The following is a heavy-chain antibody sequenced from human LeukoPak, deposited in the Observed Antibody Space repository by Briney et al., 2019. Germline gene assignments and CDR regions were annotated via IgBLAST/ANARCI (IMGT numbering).Heavy chain of an antibody. V-gene: IGHV3-33*01. CDR1: GFSFSSYG. CDR2: IWFDDSKK. Sequence: PGRSLRLSCAASGFSFSSYGFHWVRQAPGKGLEWMGLIWFDDSKKYYTDSVKGRFTISRDNSKNTLYLQMNSLRAEDTAVYYCTRDPAVAGYYFDYWGQGTLVTVSS. CDR3: TRDPAVAGYYFDY. D-gene: IGHD6-19*01. J-gene: IGHJ4*02.